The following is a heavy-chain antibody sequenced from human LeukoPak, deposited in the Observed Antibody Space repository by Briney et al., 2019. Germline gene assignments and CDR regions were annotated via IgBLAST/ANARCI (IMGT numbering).Heavy chain of an antibody. Sequence: GGSLRLSCAASGFTFSNAWMSWVRQAPGKGLEWVSVIYTGGDTYYADSVRGRFTIFRDTSKNTVNLQMNSLRAEDTALYYCAGGQMFTSGGFDDWGQGTLVTVSS. D-gene: IGHD6-19*01. CDR2: IYTGGDT. CDR3: AGGQMFTSGGFDD. CDR1: GFTFSNAW. V-gene: IGHV3-53*01. J-gene: IGHJ4*02.